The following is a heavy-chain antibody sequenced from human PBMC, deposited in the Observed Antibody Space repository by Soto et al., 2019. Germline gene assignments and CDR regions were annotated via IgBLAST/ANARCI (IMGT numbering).Heavy chain of an antibody. J-gene: IGHJ4*02. V-gene: IGHV3-30-3*01. D-gene: IGHD2-2*01. CDR1: GFTFSSYA. CDR2: ISYDGSNK. CDR3: AREIGVDCISTSCYAFDY. Sequence: QVQLVESGGGVVQPGRSLRLSCAASGFTFSSYAMHWVRQAPGKGLEWVAVISYDGSNKYYADSVKGRFTISRDNSKNTLYLQMNSLRAEDTAVYYCAREIGVDCISTSCYAFDYWGQGTLVTVSS.